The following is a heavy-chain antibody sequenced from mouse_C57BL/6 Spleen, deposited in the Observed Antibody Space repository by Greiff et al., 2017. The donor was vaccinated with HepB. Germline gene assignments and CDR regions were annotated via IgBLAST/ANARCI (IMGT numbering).Heavy chain of an antibody. CDR3: ARNYGSSEEYFDV. CDR2: IHPNSGST. Sequence: VKLQQPGAELVKPGASVKLSCKASGYTFTSYWMHWVKQRPGQGLEWIGMIHPNSGSTNYNEKFKSKATLTVDKSSSTAYMQLSSLTSEDSAVYYCARNYGSSEEYFDVWGTGTTVTVSS. CDR1: GYTFTSYW. D-gene: IGHD1-1*01. J-gene: IGHJ1*03. V-gene: IGHV1-64*01.